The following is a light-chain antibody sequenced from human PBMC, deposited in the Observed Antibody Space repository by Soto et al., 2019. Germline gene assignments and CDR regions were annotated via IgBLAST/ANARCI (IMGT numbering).Light chain of an antibody. Sequence: QSVLTQPPSASGTPGQRVTISCSGSSSNIGSNTVNWYQQLPGTAPKLLIYGHNQRPSGVPDRFSGSKSGTSASLAISGLQSEDEADYYCAAWDDSLNGHGDDSLNGHVVFGGGTKLTVL. CDR2: GHN. J-gene: IGLJ2*01. CDR3: AAWDDSLNGHGDDSLNGHVV. CDR1: SSNIGSNT. V-gene: IGLV1-44*01.